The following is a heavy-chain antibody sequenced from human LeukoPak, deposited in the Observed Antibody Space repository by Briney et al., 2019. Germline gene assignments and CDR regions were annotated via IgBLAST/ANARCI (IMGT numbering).Heavy chain of an antibody. D-gene: IGHD2-21*01. Sequence: AGGSLRLSCAASGLTFNDYSMNWARQAPGKGLEWVSSISGSGSYIYYADAVKGRCIISRDNTKNSLYLQMNSLRADDTAVYYCARAPVAGPSLIDYWGQGTLVTVSS. CDR1: GLTFNDYS. CDR2: ISGSGSYI. CDR3: ARAPVAGPSLIDY. V-gene: IGHV3-21*01. J-gene: IGHJ4*02.